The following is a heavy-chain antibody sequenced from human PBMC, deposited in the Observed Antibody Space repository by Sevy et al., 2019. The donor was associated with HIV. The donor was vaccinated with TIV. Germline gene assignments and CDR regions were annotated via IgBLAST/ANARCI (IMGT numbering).Heavy chain of an antibody. Sequence: GGSLRLSCTASGFPFSSYEMNWVRQAPGKGLEWVSDITNSGSTKYYSDSVKGRFTISRDNAKNSLYLQMNNLRAEDTAVYYCARDLPPSATTVAHFDYWGRGTLVTVSS. CDR3: ARDLPPSATTVAHFDY. J-gene: IGHJ4*02. D-gene: IGHD4-17*01. CDR2: ITNSGSTK. CDR1: GFPFSSYE. V-gene: IGHV3-48*03.